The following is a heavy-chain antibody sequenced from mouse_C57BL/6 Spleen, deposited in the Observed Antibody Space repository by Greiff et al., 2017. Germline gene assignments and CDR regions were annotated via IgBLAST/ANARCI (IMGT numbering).Heavy chain of an antibody. J-gene: IGHJ4*01. Sequence: QVQLQQPGAELVRPGTSVKVSCKASGYAFTNYLIEWVKQRPGQGLEWIGVINPGNGGTNYNEKFKGKATLTADKSSSTAYMQLVSLTSEYSAVYFFARRGQHGAMDYWGQGTSVTVSS. CDR2: INPGNGGT. CDR3: ARRGQHGAMDY. V-gene: IGHV1-54*01. CDR1: GYAFTNYL.